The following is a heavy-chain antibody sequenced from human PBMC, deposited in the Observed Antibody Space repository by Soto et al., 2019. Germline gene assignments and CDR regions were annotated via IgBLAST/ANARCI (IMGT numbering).Heavy chain of an antibody. CDR3: ATGKQWLVFNFDY. V-gene: IGHV1-69*13. CDR1: GGTFSSYA. D-gene: IGHD6-19*01. J-gene: IGHJ4*02. Sequence: GASVKVSCKASGGTFSSYAISWVRQAPGQGLEWMGGIIPIFGTANYAQKFQGRVTITADESTSTAYMELSSLRSEDTAVYYCATGKQWLVFNFDYWGQGTLVTVSS. CDR2: IIPIFGTA.